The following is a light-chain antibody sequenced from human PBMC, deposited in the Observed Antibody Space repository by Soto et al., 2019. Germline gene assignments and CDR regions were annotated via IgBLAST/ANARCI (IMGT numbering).Light chain of an antibody. Sequence: QSVLTQHPSVSGSPGQSVAISCTGTSSDVGSYNRVSWYQQPPGTAPKLMIYEVSNRPSGVPDRFSGSKSGNTASLTISWLQDEDEAAYYCNAYTTATTYVCGTGTKVTVL. CDR1: SSDVGSYNR. V-gene: IGLV2-18*02. J-gene: IGLJ1*01. CDR3: NAYTTATTYV. CDR2: EVS.